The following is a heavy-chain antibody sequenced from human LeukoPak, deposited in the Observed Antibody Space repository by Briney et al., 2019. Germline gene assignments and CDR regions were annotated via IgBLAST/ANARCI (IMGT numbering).Heavy chain of an antibody. CDR3: ASTRGYSGYEYYFDY. Sequence: SETLSLTCTVSGGSISSYYWSWIRQPPGKGLEWIGYIYYSGSTNYNPSLKSRVTISVDTSKNQFSLKLSSVTAADTAVYYCASTRGYSGYEYYFDYWGQGTLVTVSS. V-gene: IGHV4-59*01. CDR2: IYYSGST. D-gene: IGHD5-12*01. J-gene: IGHJ4*02. CDR1: GGSISSYY.